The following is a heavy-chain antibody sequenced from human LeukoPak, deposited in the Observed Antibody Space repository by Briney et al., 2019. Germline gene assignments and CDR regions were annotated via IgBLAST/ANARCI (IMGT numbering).Heavy chain of an antibody. CDR2: INPNSGET. V-gene: IGHV1-2*02. CDR3: ARDRDYSNTERGFDY. CDR1: GYTFTDYY. D-gene: IGHD4-11*01. J-gene: IGHJ4*02. Sequence: ASVKVSCKTSGYTFTDYYIHWVRQAPGQGLEWMGWINPNSGETNSAQKFQGRVTMTGDTSISTAYMELRRVTSDDTAVYYCARDRDYSNTERGFDYWGQGTLVTVSS.